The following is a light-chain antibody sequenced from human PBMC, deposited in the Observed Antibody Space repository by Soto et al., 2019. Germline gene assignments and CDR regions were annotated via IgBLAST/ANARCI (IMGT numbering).Light chain of an antibody. CDR3: QSYDSSLCGVV. CDR2: GNN. V-gene: IGLV1-40*01. J-gene: IGLJ2*01. CDR1: SSNIGAGYD. Sequence: QSVLTQPPSVSGAPGQRVTISCTGSSSNIGAGYDVHWYQQLPGTAPRRLIYGNNNRPSGVPDRFSGSKSGTSASLAITGLQAEDEADYYCQSYDSSLCGVVFGGGTKLTVL.